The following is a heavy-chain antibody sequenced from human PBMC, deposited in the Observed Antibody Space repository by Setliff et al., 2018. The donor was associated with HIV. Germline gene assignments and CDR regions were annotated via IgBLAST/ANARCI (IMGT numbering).Heavy chain of an antibody. D-gene: IGHD6-13*01. CDR2: IYYSGST. V-gene: IGHV4-39*07. Sequence: SETLSLTCTVSGGSISSSNYYWGWIRQPPGKGLEWIGSIYYSGSTNYNPSLKSRVTISVDTSKNQFSLKLSSVTAADTAVYYCASSQRQLNPPDSWGQGTLVTVSS. CDR1: GGSISSSNYY. J-gene: IGHJ5*01. CDR3: ASSQRQLNPPDS.